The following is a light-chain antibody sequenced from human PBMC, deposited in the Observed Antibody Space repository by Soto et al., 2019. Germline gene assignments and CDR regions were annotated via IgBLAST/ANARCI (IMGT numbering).Light chain of an antibody. V-gene: IGKV3-15*01. J-gene: IGKJ4*01. Sequence: EIVRTQSPVTLSVAPGERATLSCRASQSVTNSYLALYQQKPVQAPRLLIFGASTRAAVIPARFSGSGSGTEFTLTIISLQYEDFAVYSCQQYSIWPLTFGGGTKVEIK. CDR2: GAS. CDR3: QQYSIWPLT. CDR1: QSVTNSY.